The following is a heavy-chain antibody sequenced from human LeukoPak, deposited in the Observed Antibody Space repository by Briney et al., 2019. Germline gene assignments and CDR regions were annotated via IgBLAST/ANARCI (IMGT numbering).Heavy chain of an antibody. CDR2: IYSGGST. CDR1: EFSVGSNY. J-gene: IGHJ4*02. D-gene: IGHD6-19*01. CDR3: ASYSSGLFAY. Sequence: PGGSLRLSCAASEFSVGSNYMTWVRQAPGKGLEWVSLIYSGGSTYYADSVKGRFTISRDNSKNTLYLQMNSLRAEDTAVYYCASYSSGLFAYWGQGTLVTVSS. V-gene: IGHV3-66*01.